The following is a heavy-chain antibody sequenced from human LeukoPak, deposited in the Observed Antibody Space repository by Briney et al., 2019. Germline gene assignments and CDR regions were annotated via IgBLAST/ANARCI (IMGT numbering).Heavy chain of an antibody. V-gene: IGHV1-69*13. CDR3: AREGGSYYPHYYFDY. CDR1: GGTFSSYA. J-gene: IGHJ4*02. CDR2: IIPIFGTA. D-gene: IGHD1-26*01. Sequence: ASVKVSCKASGGTFSSYAISWVRQAPGQGLEWMGGIIPIFGTANYAQKFQGRVTITADESTSTAYMELSSLRSEDTAVYYCAREGGSYYPHYYFDYWGQGTLVTVSS.